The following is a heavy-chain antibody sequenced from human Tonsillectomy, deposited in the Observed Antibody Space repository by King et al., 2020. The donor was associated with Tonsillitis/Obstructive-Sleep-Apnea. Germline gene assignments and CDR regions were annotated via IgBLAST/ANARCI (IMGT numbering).Heavy chain of an antibody. D-gene: IGHD3-16*02. CDR3: ATDVPVPLSQIDY. J-gene: IGHJ4*02. V-gene: IGHV3-15*01. Sequence: VQLVESGGGLVKPGGSLRLSCAASGFTFINAWMSWVRQAPGKGLEWVGRIKSESAGGTTDYAAPVKGRFSISRDDSKNTLYLQMKSLKTEDTAFYYCATDVPVPLSQIDYWGQGPLVTVSS. CDR2: IKSESAGGTT. CDR1: GFTFINAW.